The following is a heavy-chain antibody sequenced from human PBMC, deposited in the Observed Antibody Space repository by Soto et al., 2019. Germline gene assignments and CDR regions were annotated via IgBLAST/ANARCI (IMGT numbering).Heavy chain of an antibody. D-gene: IGHD2-21*01. Sequence: SVKVSCKASGGTFSSYAISWVRQAPGQGLEWMGWIIPIFGTANYAQKFQGRVTITADESTSTAYMELSSLRSEDTAVYYCARPYSLLYYYGMDVWGQGTTVTVSS. CDR3: ARPYSLLYYYGMDV. J-gene: IGHJ6*02. V-gene: IGHV1-69*13. CDR1: GGTFSSYA. CDR2: IIPIFGTA.